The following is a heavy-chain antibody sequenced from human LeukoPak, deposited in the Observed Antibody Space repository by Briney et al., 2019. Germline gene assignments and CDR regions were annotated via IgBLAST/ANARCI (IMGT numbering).Heavy chain of an antibody. CDR1: GFTFSSYG. V-gene: IGHV3-30*03. D-gene: IGHD3/OR15-3a*01. J-gene: IGHJ4*02. Sequence: GGSLRLSCVASGFTFSSYGMHWVRQAPGKGLEWVAVISNDGSNKYYADSVKGRFTISRDNSKNTLYLQMNSLRAEDTAVYYCASFRTGYSYYFDYWGQGTLVTVSS. CDR3: ASFRTGYSYYFDY. CDR2: ISNDGSNK.